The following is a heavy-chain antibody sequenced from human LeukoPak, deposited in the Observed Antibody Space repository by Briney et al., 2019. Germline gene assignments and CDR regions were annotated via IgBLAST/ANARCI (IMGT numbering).Heavy chain of an antibody. Sequence: SETLSLTCTVSGYSISSGYYWGWIRQPPGKGLEWIGSIYHSGSTYYNPSLKSRVTISVDTSKNQFSLKLNSVTAADTAVYYCASFYCSGGSCYQYFSYYYMDVWGKGTTVTISS. J-gene: IGHJ6*03. V-gene: IGHV4-38-2*02. CDR2: IYHSGST. D-gene: IGHD2-15*01. CDR1: GYSISSGYY. CDR3: ASFYCSGGSCYQYFSYYYMDV.